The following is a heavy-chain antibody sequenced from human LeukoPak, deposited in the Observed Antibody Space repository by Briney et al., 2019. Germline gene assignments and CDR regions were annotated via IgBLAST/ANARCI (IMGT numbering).Heavy chain of an antibody. CDR1: GFTVSSNY. D-gene: IGHD3-3*01. V-gene: IGHV3-53*01. CDR2: IYSGGST. CDR3: AKDRYYDFWSGYSDY. Sequence: GGSLRLSCAASGFTVSSNYMSWVRQAPGKGLEWVSVIYSGGSTYYADSVKGRFTISRDNSKNTLYLQMNSLRAEDTAVYYCAKDRYYDFWSGYSDYWGQGTLVTVSS. J-gene: IGHJ4*02.